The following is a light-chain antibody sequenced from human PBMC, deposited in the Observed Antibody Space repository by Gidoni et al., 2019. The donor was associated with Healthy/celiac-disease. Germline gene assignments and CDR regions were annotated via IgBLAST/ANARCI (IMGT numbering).Light chain of an antibody. CDR1: SSDAGGYNY. Sequence: QSALTQPASATASPGQSITISCTGPSSDAGGYNYVSWYQQHPGKAPKLMIYDVSNRPSGVSNRFSGSKSGNTASLTISGLQAEDEADYYCSSYTSSSTLVVFGGGTKLTVL. J-gene: IGLJ2*01. CDR3: SSYTSSSTLVV. CDR2: DVS. V-gene: IGLV2-14*01.